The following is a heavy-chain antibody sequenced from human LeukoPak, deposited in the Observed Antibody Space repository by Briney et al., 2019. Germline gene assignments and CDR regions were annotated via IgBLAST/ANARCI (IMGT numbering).Heavy chain of an antibody. CDR2: MNPNSGNT. D-gene: IGHD7-27*01. CDR1: GYTFTSYD. CDR3: ARGVGGKLGIGYYYYGMDV. J-gene: IGHJ6*02. V-gene: IGHV1-8*01. Sequence: GASVKVSCKASGYTFTSYDINWVRQATGQGLEWMGWMNPNSGNTGYAQKFQGRVTMTRNTSISTAYMELSSLRSEDTAVYYCARGVGGKLGIGYYYYGMDVWGQGTTVTVSS.